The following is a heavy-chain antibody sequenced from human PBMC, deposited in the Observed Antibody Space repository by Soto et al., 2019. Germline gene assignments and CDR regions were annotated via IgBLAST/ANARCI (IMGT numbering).Heavy chain of an antibody. CDR1: GFTFNRHP. J-gene: IGHJ4*02. CDR3: ARASGHIYATLHGPFDH. Sequence: QVQLVESGEGVVQPGRSLRLSCAASGFTFNRHPLHWVRQAPGKGLEWVAVISHDGNNKYYADSVKGRFTISRDNSMNMLYLQMHGLRTEDTAIFYCARASGHIYATLHGPFDHWGQGALVTVSS. CDR2: ISHDGNNK. D-gene: IGHD2-8*01. V-gene: IGHV3-30-3*01.